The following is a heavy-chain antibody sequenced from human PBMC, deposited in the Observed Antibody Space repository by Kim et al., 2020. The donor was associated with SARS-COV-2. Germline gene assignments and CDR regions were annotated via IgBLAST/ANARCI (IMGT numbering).Heavy chain of an antibody. CDR1: GLTFSNAW. D-gene: IGHD3-10*01. Sequence: GGSLRLSCAASGLTFSNAWMSWVRQAPGKGLEWVSRIKSKTDGGTTDYAAPVKGRFTISRDDSKNTLYLQMNSLKTEDTAVYYSTTETYYYGSGSFFLDYWGQGTLVTVSS. J-gene: IGHJ4*02. CDR3: TTETYYYGSGSFFLDY. V-gene: IGHV3-15*01. CDR2: IKSKTDGGTT.